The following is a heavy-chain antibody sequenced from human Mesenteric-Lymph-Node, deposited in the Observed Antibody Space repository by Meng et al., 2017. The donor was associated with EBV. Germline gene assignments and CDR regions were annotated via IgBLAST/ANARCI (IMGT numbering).Heavy chain of an antibody. J-gene: IGHJ4*02. Sequence: QLQLQASGSGLVKPSQTPSLTCAVSGGSVSSGGYSWSWIRQPPGKGLEWIGYIYHFGSPNYNPSLKSRVTISVDRSKNQFSLNLTSMTAADTAVYYCARRGIAEGFDFWGQGTLVTVSS. V-gene: IGHV4-30-2*01. CDR1: GGSVSSGGYS. CDR2: IYHFGSP. CDR3: ARRGIAEGFDF.